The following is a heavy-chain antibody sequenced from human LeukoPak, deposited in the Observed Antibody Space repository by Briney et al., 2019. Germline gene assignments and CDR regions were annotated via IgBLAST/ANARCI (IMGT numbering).Heavy chain of an antibody. CDR3: ARDDEKNYDMLTGYNRLFDY. Sequence: ASVKVSCKASGYTFTSYGISWVRQAPGQGLEWMGWISAYNGNTNYAQKLHGRVTMTTDTSTSTAYMELMSLRFDDTAVYYCARDDEKNYDMLTGYNRLFDYWGQRTLVTVSS. V-gene: IGHV1-18*01. CDR1: GYTFTSYG. D-gene: IGHD3-9*01. J-gene: IGHJ4*02. CDR2: ISAYNGNT.